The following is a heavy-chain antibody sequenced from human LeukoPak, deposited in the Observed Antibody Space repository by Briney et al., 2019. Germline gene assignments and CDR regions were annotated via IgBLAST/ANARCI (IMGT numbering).Heavy chain of an antibody. Sequence: GGSLRLSCSASGFTFSTYAMHWVRQAPGKGLEYVSSISTNGGTTYSAESSRGRFAISRDNSKNTLYLQMSSLRADDTAVCYCVKGPGPTVNYYFDFWGQGTLVTVSS. CDR1: GFTFSTYA. V-gene: IGHV3-64D*06. J-gene: IGHJ4*02. CDR2: ISTNGGTT. D-gene: IGHD4-17*01. CDR3: VKGPGPTVNYYFDF.